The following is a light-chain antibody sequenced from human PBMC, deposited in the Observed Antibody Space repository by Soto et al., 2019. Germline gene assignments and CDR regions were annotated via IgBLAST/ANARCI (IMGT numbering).Light chain of an antibody. V-gene: IGLV1-40*01. J-gene: IGLJ1*01. Sequence: QSVLRKPPSVSGPPGQRVTNSCSWRSPNIGAGYDVHWYQQLPGTAPKLLIYGNNNRPSGVPDRFSGSKSGTSASLAVTGLQAEDEADYYCQSYATGLSVLYVFGTGTKVTVL. CDR3: QSYATGLSVLYV. CDR1: SPNIGAGYD. CDR2: GNN.